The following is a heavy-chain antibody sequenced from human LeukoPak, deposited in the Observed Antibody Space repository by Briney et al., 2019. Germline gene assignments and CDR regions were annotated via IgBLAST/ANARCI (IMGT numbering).Heavy chain of an antibody. J-gene: IGHJ4*02. CDR3: AKDIIILGSSFVFDY. V-gene: IGHV3-9*01. CDR1: GFTFDDYA. D-gene: IGHD6-13*01. Sequence: GGSLRLSCAASGFTFDDYAMHWVRQAPGKGLEWVSGISWNSGSIGYVDSVKGRFTISRGNAKNSLYLQMNSLRAEDTALYYCAKDIIILGSSFVFDYWGQGTLVTVSS. CDR2: ISWNSGSI.